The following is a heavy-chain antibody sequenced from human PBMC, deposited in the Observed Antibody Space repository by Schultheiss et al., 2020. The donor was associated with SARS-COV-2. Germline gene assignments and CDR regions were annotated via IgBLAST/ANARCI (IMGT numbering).Heavy chain of an antibody. CDR3: ASYMVRGRYYYYGMDV. D-gene: IGHD3-10*01. Sequence: GGSLRLSCAASGFTFSSYSMNWVRQAPGKGLEWVSSISSSSSYIYYADSVKGRFTISRDNAKNSLYLQMNSLRAEDTAVYYCASYMVRGRYYYYGMDVWGQGTTVTVSS. V-gene: IGHV3-21*01. CDR2: ISSSSSYI. J-gene: IGHJ6*02. CDR1: GFTFSSYS.